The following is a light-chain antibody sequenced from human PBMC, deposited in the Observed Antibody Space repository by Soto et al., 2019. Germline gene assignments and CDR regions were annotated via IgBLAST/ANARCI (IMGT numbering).Light chain of an antibody. J-gene: IGLJ2*01. Sequence: QSALTQPASVSGSPGQSITISCTGTSSDVGTYNLVSWYQEHPGKAPKLIIYGGSKRPSGVSNRFSGSKSGNTASLTISGLQAEDEADYYCCSYAGSTTFKVFGGGTQLTVL. CDR3: CSYAGSTTFKV. CDR1: SSDVGTYNL. V-gene: IGLV2-23*03. CDR2: GGS.